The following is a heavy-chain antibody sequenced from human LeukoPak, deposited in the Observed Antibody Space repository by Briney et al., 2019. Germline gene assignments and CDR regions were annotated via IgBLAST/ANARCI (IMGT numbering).Heavy chain of an antibody. CDR3: ARGGAYGAYFDY. D-gene: IGHD4-17*01. Sequence: PGGSLRLSCAASGFTFSSYCMHWVRQPPGKGLVWVSRITSDGSSTRYADAVKGRFTISRDNAKNTLYLQMNGLRTEDTAVYFCARGGAYGAYFDYWGGGTWVTVSS. CDR2: ITSDGSST. CDR1: GFTFSSYC. J-gene: IGHJ4*02. V-gene: IGHV3-74*01.